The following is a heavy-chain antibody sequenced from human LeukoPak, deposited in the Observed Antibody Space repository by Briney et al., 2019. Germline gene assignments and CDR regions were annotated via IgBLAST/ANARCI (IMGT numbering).Heavy chain of an antibody. J-gene: IGHJ4*02. CDR3: ARVPTTVTSRVYFDY. CDR2: NNWNGGST. Sequence: RSGGSLRLSCAASGFTFDDYGMSWVRQAPGKGLEWVSGNNWNGGSTGYAGSVKGRFTISRDNAKNSLYLQMNSLRAEDTALYYCARVPTTVTSRVYFDYWGQGTLVTVSS. V-gene: IGHV3-20*04. CDR1: GFTFDDYG. D-gene: IGHD4-17*01.